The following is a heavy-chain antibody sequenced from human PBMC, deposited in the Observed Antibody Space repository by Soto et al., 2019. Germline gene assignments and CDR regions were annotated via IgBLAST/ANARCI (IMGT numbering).Heavy chain of an antibody. CDR1: GGSISSYY. V-gene: IGHV4-59*08. CDR2: IYYSGST. J-gene: IGHJ4*02. CDR3: ARHEGVEMATRPPHYFDY. D-gene: IGHD2-15*01. Sequence: QVQLQESGPGLVKPSETLSLTCTVSGGSISSYYWSWIRQPPGKGLEWIGYIYYSGSTNYNPSLKGRVTIPVDPSQNQFSLKLSSVTAADTAVYYCARHEGVEMATRPPHYFDYWGQGTLVTVSS.